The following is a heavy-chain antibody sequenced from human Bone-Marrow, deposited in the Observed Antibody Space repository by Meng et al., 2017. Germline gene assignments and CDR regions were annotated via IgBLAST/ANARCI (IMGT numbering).Heavy chain of an antibody. CDR3: ASRYQLPTHFDY. Sequence: QVQLKESGPGLVKPSETLSLTCAVSGDSISGANWWSWVRQTPGKGLEWIGEVWHSGASTYNPSLQGRVTMSVDKSKNQFSLILTSVTAADTAIYYCASRYQLPTHFDYWGQGALVTVSS. D-gene: IGHD2-2*01. CDR1: GDSISGANW. CDR2: VWHSGAS. V-gene: IGHV4-4*02. J-gene: IGHJ4*02.